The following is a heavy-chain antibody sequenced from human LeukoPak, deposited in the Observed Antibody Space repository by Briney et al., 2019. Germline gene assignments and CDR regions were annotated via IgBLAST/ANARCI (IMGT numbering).Heavy chain of an antibody. CDR2: IRYDGSNK. V-gene: IGHV3-30*02. J-gene: IGHJ4*02. Sequence: SGGSLRLSCAASGFTFSSYSMSWVRQAPGKGLEWVAFIRYDGSNKYYADSVKGRFTISRDNSKNTLYLQMNSLRAEDTAVYYCANWGPIAAAGTVDYWGQGTLVTVSS. CDR3: ANWGPIAAAGTVDY. D-gene: IGHD6-13*01. CDR1: GFTFSSYS.